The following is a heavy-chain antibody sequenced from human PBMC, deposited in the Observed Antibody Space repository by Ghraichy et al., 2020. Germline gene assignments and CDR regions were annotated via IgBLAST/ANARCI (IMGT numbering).Heavy chain of an antibody. CDR3: ARGGYDINY. Sequence: GESLNISCAASGFTFSSYSMNWVRQAPGKGLEWVSSISSSSSYIYYADSVKGRFTISRDNAKNSLYLQMNSLRAEDTAVYYCARGGYDINYWGQGTLVTVSS. V-gene: IGHV3-21*01. J-gene: IGHJ4*02. CDR1: GFTFSSYS. D-gene: IGHD5-12*01. CDR2: ISSSSSYI.